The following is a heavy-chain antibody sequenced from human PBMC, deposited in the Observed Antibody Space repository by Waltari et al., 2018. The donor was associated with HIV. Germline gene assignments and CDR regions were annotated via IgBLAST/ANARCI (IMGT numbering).Heavy chain of an antibody. D-gene: IGHD5-12*01. Sequence: EVQLVESGGGLVQPGGSLRLSCAASGFTFSRYWMYWVRQAPGKGLVWVSSINTEGSSTKYADSVKGRCTISRDNAKNTMYLQMNSLRAEDTAVYYCARGDGYNYGAYWGQGTLVTVSS. V-gene: IGHV3-74*01. CDR2: INTEGSST. CDR1: GFTFSRYW. CDR3: ARGDGYNYGAY. J-gene: IGHJ4*02.